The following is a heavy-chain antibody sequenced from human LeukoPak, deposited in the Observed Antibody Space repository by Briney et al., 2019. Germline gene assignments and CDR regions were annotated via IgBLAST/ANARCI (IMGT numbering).Heavy chain of an antibody. D-gene: IGHD2-15*01. J-gene: IGHJ3*02. CDR1: GYTFTSYY. CDR2: INPSGGST. V-gene: IGHV1-46*01. Sequence: ASAKVSCKASGYTFTSYYMHWVRQAPGQGLEWMGIINPSGGSTSYAQKLQGRVTMTRDTSTSTVYMELSSLRSEDTAVYYCARDRIGYCSGGSCYKGGAFDIWGQGTMVTVSS. CDR3: ARDRIGYCSGGSCYKGGAFDI.